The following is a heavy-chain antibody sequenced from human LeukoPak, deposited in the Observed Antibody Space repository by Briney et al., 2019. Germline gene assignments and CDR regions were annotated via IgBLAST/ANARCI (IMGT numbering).Heavy chain of an antibody. V-gene: IGHV5-51*01. CDR1: GYSFTSYG. Sequence: GESLKISCKGSGYSFTSYGIGWVRQMPGKGLEWMGIIYPGDSDTRYSPSFQGQVTISADKSISTAYLQWSSLKASDTAMYYCARRSSTVTPVVDVWGQGTTVTVSS. D-gene: IGHD4-17*01. CDR3: ARRSSTVTPVVDV. CDR2: IYPGDSDT. J-gene: IGHJ6*02.